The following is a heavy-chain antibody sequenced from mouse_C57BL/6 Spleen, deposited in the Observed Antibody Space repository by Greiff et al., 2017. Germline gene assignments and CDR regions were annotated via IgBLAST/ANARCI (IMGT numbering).Heavy chain of an antibody. CDR1: GYTFTSYW. V-gene: IGHV1-7*01. D-gene: IGHD1-1*01. CDR3: ARRGEITTVVPSY. J-gene: IGHJ2*01. CDR2: INPSSGYT. Sequence: QVQLQQSGAELAKPGASVKLSCKASGYTFTSYWMHWVKQRPGQGLEWIGYINPSSGYTKYNQKFKDKATLTADKSSSTAYMQLSSLTYEDSTVYYCARRGEITTVVPSYWGQDTTRTVSS.